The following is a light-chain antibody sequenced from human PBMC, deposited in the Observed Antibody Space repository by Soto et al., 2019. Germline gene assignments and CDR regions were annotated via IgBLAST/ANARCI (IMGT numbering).Light chain of an antibody. V-gene: IGKV3-20*01. CDR3: QQYGSSGT. J-gene: IGKJ1*01. CDR2: GAS. CDR1: QSVSNNY. Sequence: EIVLTQSPGTLSLSPWERAILSCRASQSVSNNYLAWYQQKPGQAPRLLIYGASNRATGIQDSLIGSGSGTYFTLTIRRMEPEEFAVYYCQQYGSSGTFGQGTKVDIK.